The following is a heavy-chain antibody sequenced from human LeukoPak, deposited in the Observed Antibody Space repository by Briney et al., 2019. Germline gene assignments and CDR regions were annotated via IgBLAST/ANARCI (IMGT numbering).Heavy chain of an antibody. D-gene: IGHD1-26*01. J-gene: IGHJ4*02. CDR2: IIPIFGTA. CDR1: GGTFSSYA. CDR3: ARDGGTYSFSFDY. Sequence: GASVKVSCKASGGTFSSYAISWVRQAPGQGLEWMGGIIPIFGTANYAQKFQGRVTITADKSTSTAYMELSSLRAEDTAVYYCARDGGTYSFSFDYWGQGTLVTVSS. V-gene: IGHV1-69*06.